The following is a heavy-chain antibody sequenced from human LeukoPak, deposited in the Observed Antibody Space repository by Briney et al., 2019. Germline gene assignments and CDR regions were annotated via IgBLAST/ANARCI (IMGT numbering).Heavy chain of an antibody. CDR3: ARSSRESSGYYYRWNVFHI. V-gene: IGHV4-4*07. CDR1: GDSITSYY. D-gene: IGHD3-22*01. Sequence: PSETLSLTCTVSGDSITSYYWSWIRQPAGKPLEWIGRVHSSGDTNYNPSLRSRVIMSIDTSKNKFSLNLKSVTAADTAVYYCARSSRESSGYYYRWNVFHIWGQGTKVIVSS. CDR2: VHSSGDT. J-gene: IGHJ3*02.